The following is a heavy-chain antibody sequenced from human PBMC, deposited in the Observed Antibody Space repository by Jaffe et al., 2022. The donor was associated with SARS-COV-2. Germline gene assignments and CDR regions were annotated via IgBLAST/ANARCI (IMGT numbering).Heavy chain of an antibody. V-gene: IGHV1-46*01. CDR3: ARGFGYSYGLGYGMDV. Sequence: QVQLVQSGAEVKKPGASVKVSCKASGYTFTSYYMHWVRQAPGQGLEWMGIINPSGGSTSYAQKFQGRVTMTRDTSTSTVYMELSSLRSEDTAVYYCARGFGYSYGLGYGMDVWGQGTTVTVSS. J-gene: IGHJ6*02. CDR1: GYTFTSYY. D-gene: IGHD5-18*01. CDR2: INPSGGST.